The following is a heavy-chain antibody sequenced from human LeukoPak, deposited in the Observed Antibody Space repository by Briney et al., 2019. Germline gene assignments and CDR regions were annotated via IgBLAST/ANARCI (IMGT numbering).Heavy chain of an antibody. D-gene: IGHD6-13*01. CDR2: INPNSGGT. Sequence: GASVKVSCKASGYTFTGYYMHWVRQAPGQGLEWMGWINPNSGGTNYAQKFQGRVTMTRDTSISTAYMELSRLRSDDTAVYYCARDLAAAGTDYYYYMDVWGKGTTVTVSS. CDR1: GYTFTGYY. CDR3: ARDLAAAGTDYYYYMDV. J-gene: IGHJ6*03. V-gene: IGHV1-2*02.